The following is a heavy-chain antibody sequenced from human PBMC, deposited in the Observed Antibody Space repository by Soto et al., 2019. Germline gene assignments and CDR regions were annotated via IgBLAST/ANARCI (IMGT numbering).Heavy chain of an antibody. V-gene: IGHV3-53*01. D-gene: IGHD3-10*01. CDR1: GFTVSSNY. CDR2: IYSGGST. CDR3: ARDPKFYYGSGSYSGYYYYGMDV. Sequence: AGGSLRLSCAASGFTVSSNYMSWVRQAPGKGLEWVSVIYSGGSTYYADSVKGRFTISRDNSKNTLYLQMNSLRAEDTAVYYCARDPKFYYGSGSYSGYYYYGMDVWGQGTTVTVSS. J-gene: IGHJ6*02.